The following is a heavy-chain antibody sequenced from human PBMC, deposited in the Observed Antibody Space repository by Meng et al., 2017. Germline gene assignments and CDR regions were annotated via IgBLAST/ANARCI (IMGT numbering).Heavy chain of an antibody. D-gene: IGHD1-26*01. V-gene: IGHV6-1*01. CDR2: AYYRSKWYH. CDR1: GDSVSSNSAA. CDR3: ARGSYSFDS. J-gene: IGHJ4*02. Sequence: QIQLQQSGPGLVKPSQTPPLFCAISGDSVSSNSAAWNWIRQSPSRGLEWLGRAYYRSKWYHDYAESVKSRISIDPDTSKNQFSLQLRSVTPEDSAVYYCARGSYSFDSWGQRTLVTVSS.